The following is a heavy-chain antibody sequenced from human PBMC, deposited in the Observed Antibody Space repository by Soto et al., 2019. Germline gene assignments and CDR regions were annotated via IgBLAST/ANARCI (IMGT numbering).Heavy chain of an antibody. D-gene: IGHD6-13*01. Sequence: QVQLVESGGGLVKPGGSLRLSCAASGFTFSDYYMTWIRQAPGKGLEWISFITNSGTYTDYADSVKGRFTISRDNAKNSLYLQMNSLRAEDTAVYYCARGCQAAAGTSYWYFDLWGRGTLVTVSS. CDR1: GFTFSDYY. CDR2: ITNSGTYT. CDR3: ARGCQAAAGTSYWYFDL. J-gene: IGHJ2*01. V-gene: IGHV3-11*06.